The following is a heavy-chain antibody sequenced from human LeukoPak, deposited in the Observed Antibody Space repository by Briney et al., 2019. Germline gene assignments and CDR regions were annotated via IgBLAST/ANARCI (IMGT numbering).Heavy chain of an antibody. D-gene: IGHD6-13*01. CDR3: AKDAAGPEY. J-gene: IGHJ4*02. Sequence: GGSLRLSCEASGFSFTNTWMSWVRQAPGKRLFWVSGISAGGGSTYYADSVKGRFTISRDNSRNTLYLQMNSLRAEDTAVYYCAKDAAGPEYWGQGTLVTVSS. V-gene: IGHV3-23*01. CDR2: ISAGGGST. CDR1: GFSFTNTW.